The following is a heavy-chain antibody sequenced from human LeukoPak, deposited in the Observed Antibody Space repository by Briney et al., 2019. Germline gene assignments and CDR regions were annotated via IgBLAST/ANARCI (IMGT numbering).Heavy chain of an antibody. V-gene: IGHV1-24*01. Sequence: ASVKVSCKVSGYTLTELSMHWVRQAPGKGLEWMGGFDPEDGETIYAQKFQGRVTMTEDTSTDTAYMELSSLRSEDTAVYYCATVTLYDSSGNPMYNYFDPWGQGTLVTVSS. J-gene: IGHJ5*02. D-gene: IGHD3-22*01. CDR3: ATVTLYDSSGNPMYNYFDP. CDR2: FDPEDGET. CDR1: GYTLTELS.